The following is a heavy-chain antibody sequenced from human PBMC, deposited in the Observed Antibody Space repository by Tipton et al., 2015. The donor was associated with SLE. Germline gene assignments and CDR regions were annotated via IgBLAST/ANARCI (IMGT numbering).Heavy chain of an antibody. J-gene: IGHJ4*02. CDR1: GGSFSGYY. V-gene: IGHV4-34*01. CDR3: ARGQKRLGAYFDY. CDR2: INHSGST. D-gene: IGHD3-16*01. Sequence: TLSLTCAVYGGSFSGYYWSWIRQPPGKGLEWIGEINHSGSTNYNPSLKSRVTTSVDTSKNQFSLKLSSVTAADTAVYYCARGQKRLGAYFDYWGQGTLVTVSS.